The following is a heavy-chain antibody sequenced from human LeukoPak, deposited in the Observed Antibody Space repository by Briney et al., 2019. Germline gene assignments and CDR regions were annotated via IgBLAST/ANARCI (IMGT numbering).Heavy chain of an antibody. CDR3: AKALGSSGWYRENWFDP. Sequence: GGSLRLSCAASGFTFSSYAMSWVRQAPGKGQEWVSAISGSGGSTYYADSVKGRFTISRDNSKNTLYLQMNSLRAEDTAVYYCAKALGSSGWYRENWFDPWGQGTLVTVSS. J-gene: IGHJ5*02. CDR2: ISGSGGST. CDR1: GFTFSSYA. V-gene: IGHV3-23*01. D-gene: IGHD6-19*01.